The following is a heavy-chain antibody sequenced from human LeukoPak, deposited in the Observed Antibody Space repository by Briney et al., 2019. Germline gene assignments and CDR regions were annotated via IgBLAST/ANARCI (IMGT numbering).Heavy chain of an antibody. V-gene: IGHV3-21*04. Sequence: GGSLRLSCAASGFTFSSYSMNWVRQAPGKGLEWVLSISSSSSYIYYADSVRGRFTVSRDNSKNTLYLQMNSPRAEDTAVYFCAKGDCGGTCLLIDNWGQGTLVTVSS. CDR2: ISSSSSYI. CDR1: GFTFSSYS. CDR3: AKGDCGGTCLLIDN. D-gene: IGHD2-15*01. J-gene: IGHJ4*02.